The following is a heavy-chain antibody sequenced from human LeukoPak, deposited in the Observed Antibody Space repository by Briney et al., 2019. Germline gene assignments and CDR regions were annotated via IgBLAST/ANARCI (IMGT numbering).Heavy chain of an antibody. V-gene: IGHV4-61*08. CDR1: GGSISSDEYY. CDR2: IYYSGST. J-gene: IGHJ5*02. Sequence: SETLSLTCTVSGGSISSDEYYWSWIRQPPGKGLEWIGYIYYSGSTNYNPSLKSRVTISVDTSKNQFSLKMRSVTAADTAVYYCTREALGFCSGGSCVHWFDPWGQGTLVTVSP. CDR3: TREALGFCSGGSCVHWFDP. D-gene: IGHD2-15*01.